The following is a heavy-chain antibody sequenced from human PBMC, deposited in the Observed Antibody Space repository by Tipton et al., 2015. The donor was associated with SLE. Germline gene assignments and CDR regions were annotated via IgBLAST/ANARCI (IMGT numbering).Heavy chain of an antibody. CDR2: IYTSGST. Sequence: TLSLTCTVSGGSISSYYWSWIRQPAGKGLEWIGRIYTSGSTNYNPSLKSRVTMSVDTSKNQFSLKLSSVTAADTAVYYCARESQWLVRGYYYYGMDVWGQGTTVTVSS. V-gene: IGHV4-4*07. D-gene: IGHD6-19*01. CDR3: ARESQWLVRGYYYYGMDV. CDR1: GGSISSYY. J-gene: IGHJ6*02.